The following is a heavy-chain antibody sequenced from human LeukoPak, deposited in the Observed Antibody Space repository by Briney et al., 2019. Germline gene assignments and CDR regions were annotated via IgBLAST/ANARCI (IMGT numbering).Heavy chain of an antibody. CDR3: ARDVGIAADYDY. D-gene: IGHD6-13*01. CDR1: GYSISSGYY. V-gene: IGHV4-38-2*02. CDR2: IYHSGST. J-gene: IGHJ4*02. Sequence: KPSETLSLTCAVSGYSISSGYYWGWIRQPPGKGLEWIGSIYHSGSTYYNPSLKSRVTISVDTSKNQFSLKLSSVTAADTAVYYCARDVGIAADYDYWGQGTLVTVSS.